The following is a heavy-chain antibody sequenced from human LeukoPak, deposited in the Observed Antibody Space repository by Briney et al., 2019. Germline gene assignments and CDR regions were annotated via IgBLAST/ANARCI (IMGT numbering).Heavy chain of an antibody. CDR3: ARPVDSSHTWYYFDY. V-gene: IGHV5-51*01. J-gene: IGHJ4*02. D-gene: IGHD4-11*01. CDR1: GYSFTSYW. Sequence: GESLKISCKGSGYSFTSYWIGWVRQMPGKGLEWMGIIYPGDSDTRYSPSFQGQVTISADKSISTAYLQWNSLKASDTAMYYCARPVDSSHTWYYFDYWGQGTLVTVSS. CDR2: IYPGDSDT.